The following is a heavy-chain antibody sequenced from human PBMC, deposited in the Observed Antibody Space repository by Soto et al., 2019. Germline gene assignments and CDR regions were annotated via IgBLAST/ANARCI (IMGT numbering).Heavy chain of an antibody. J-gene: IGHJ4*02. Sequence: EVKLVESGGGLVQPGGSLRLSCTPSGFTFSSYEMNWVRQAPGRGLEWVSYISSSGRTIYYADSVKGRFTISRDNAKNSLYLQMNSLRAEDTAAYYCSRNGGYSYGGYWGQGTLVTVSS. CDR1: GFTFSSYE. CDR3: SRNGGYSYGGY. V-gene: IGHV3-48*03. CDR2: ISSSGRTI. D-gene: IGHD5-18*01.